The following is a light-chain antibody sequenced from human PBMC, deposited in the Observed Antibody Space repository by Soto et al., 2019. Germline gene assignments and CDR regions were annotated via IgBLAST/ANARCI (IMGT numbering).Light chain of an antibody. CDR1: QNVGLF. CDR3: QHRSDWLGT. J-gene: IGKJ3*01. Sequence: EIVLTQSPATLSLSPGESATLSCRASQNVGLFLAWYQQKSGQTPRLLIYDASSRAPGIPARFSGGGSGTGFTLTSSSLEPEDFAVYYCQHRSDWLGTFGPGTKVAIK. CDR2: DAS. V-gene: IGKV3-11*01.